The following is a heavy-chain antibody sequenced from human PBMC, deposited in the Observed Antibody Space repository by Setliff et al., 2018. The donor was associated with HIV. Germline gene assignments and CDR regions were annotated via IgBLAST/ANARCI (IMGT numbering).Heavy chain of an antibody. V-gene: IGHV3-20*04. J-gene: IGHJ4*02. D-gene: IGHD5-12*01. CDR1: GFTFDDYG. CDR3: ARVGGYSGYDWPQPLYFDY. CDR2: IDWNGGTT. Sequence: PGGSLRLSCAASGFTFDDYGMSWVRQAPGKGLEWVSGIDWNGGTTRYADSVKGRFAISMDNAKDSLYLQMNILRAEDTALYYCARVGGYSGYDWPQPLYFDYWGQGTLVTVSS.